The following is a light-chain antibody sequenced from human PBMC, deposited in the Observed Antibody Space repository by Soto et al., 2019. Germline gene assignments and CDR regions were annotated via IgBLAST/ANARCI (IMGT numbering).Light chain of an antibody. J-gene: IGKJ5*01. CDR1: QSISSN. Sequence: EVVMTQSPATLSVSPGERATLSCRASQSISSNLAWYQQKPGQAPRLLIYAASTRATGIPARFSGSGSGTEFTLTISSLQSEDFAVYYCRQYDNWPPITFGQGTRLAIK. V-gene: IGKV3-15*01. CDR2: AAS. CDR3: RQYDNWPPIT.